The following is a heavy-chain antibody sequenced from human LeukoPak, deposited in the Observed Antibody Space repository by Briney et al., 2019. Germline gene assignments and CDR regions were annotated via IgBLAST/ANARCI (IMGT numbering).Heavy chain of an antibody. CDR1: GYTFTNYY. Sequence: ASVKLSCKASGYTFTNYYMHWVRQAPGQGLEWMGWVSPKSGGTKYAQKFQGRVTMTRDTSISTVYMELTSLRSDDTAVYYCARDPGVTNWFDPWGQGALVTVSS. D-gene: IGHD2-21*02. V-gene: IGHV1-2*02. J-gene: IGHJ5*02. CDR2: VSPKSGGT. CDR3: ARDPGVTNWFDP.